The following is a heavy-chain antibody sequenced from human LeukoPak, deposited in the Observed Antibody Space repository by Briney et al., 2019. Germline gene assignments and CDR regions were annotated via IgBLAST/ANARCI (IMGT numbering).Heavy chain of an antibody. V-gene: IGHV3-30*04. J-gene: IGHJ4*02. CDR2: ISYEVSNK. D-gene: IGHD2-2*02. CDR3: ARADIVVVPAAIMAGFFDY. Sequence: GRSLRLSCAASGFTFSSYAMHWVRQAPGKGMEWVAVISYEVSNKYYANSGKGRFTISRDNSKNPLYLQMNSLRAEDTAVYYCARADIVVVPAAIMAGFFDYWGQGTLVTVSS. CDR1: GFTFSSYA.